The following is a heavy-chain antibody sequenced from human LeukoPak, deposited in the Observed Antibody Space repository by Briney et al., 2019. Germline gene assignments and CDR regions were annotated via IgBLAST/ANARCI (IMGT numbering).Heavy chain of an antibody. Sequence: GRSLRLSCAASGFTFDDYAMHWVRQAPGKGLEWVSGISWNSGSIGHADSVKGRFTISRDNAKNSLYLQMNSLRAEDMALYYCAKLSNWRHYFDYWGQGTLVTVSS. CDR2: ISWNSGSI. J-gene: IGHJ4*02. CDR3: AKLSNWRHYFDY. CDR1: GFTFDDYA. D-gene: IGHD1-20*01. V-gene: IGHV3-9*03.